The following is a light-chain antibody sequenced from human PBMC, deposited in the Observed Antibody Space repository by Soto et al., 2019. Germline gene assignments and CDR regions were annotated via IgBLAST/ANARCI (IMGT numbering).Light chain of an antibody. V-gene: IGLV2-14*01. CDR3: SSYTTSTTWV. CDR2: EVS. Sequence: QSALTQPASVSGSPGQSIAISCTGTNSDVGGYNYVSWYQHHPGKAPKLMIYEVSNRPSGVSNRFSGSKSGNTASLTISGLQAEDEADYYCSSYTTSTTWVFGGGTKLNVL. CDR1: NSDVGGYNY. J-gene: IGLJ3*02.